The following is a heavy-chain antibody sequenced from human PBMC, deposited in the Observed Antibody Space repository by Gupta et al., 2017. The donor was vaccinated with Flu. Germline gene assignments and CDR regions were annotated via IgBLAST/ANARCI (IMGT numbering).Heavy chain of an antibody. D-gene: IGHD1-26*01. CDR2: IYYYGRT. CDR3: KRASSGSSLADA. CDR1: GGSISERSYY. V-gene: IGHV4-39*01. J-gene: IGHJ5*02. Sequence: SGGSISERSYYWAWIRQPPGKGLEWIGSIYYYGRTNYSPSLKSRVTISVDTSKNQLYLSLSSVTAADAAVEHCKRASSGSSLADAGGQGTLVSVSS.